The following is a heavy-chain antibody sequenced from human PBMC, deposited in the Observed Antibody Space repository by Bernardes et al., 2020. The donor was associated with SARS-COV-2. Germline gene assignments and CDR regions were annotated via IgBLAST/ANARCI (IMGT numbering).Heavy chain of an antibody. CDR3: ATLSSQTSVGY. CDR2: ISWNSGSI. J-gene: IGHJ4*02. V-gene: IGHV3-9*01. CDR1: GFTFDDYA. D-gene: IGHD2-2*01. Sequence: GGSLRLSCAASGFTFDDYAMNWVRQAPGKGLEWVSGISWNSGSIGYADSVKGRFTISRDNAKNSLYLQMNSLRGEDTALYYCATLSSQTSVGYWGQGTLVTVSS.